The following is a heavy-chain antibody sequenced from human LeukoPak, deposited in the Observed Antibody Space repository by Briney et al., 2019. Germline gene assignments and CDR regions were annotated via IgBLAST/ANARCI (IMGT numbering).Heavy chain of an antibody. D-gene: IGHD3-9*01. CDR3: ARARYVNSFYAFDI. V-gene: IGHV4-59*01. Sequence: PSETLSLTCSVSGGSISSYYWSWIRLPPGKGLEWIGYLSKSGNTNYSPSLKSRVTIFGDTSKNQFFLKLSSVTAADTAVYYCARARYVNSFYAFDIWGQGTLVTVSS. J-gene: IGHJ3*02. CDR1: GGSISSYY. CDR2: LSKSGNT.